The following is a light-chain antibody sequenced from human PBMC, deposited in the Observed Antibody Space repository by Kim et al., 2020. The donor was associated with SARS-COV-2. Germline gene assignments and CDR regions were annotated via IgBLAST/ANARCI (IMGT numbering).Light chain of an antibody. V-gene: IGKV3-20*01. CDR1: PSMDGTT. CDR2: GAS. CDR3: KQDGYAPRT. J-gene: IGKJ1*01. Sequence: SPGDRVPLSSGASPSMDGTTLAWNQQRPGQAPRRLINGASSRATGIPDRFRGTGAGTHFTRTISRLEPEDTVVYFGKQDGYAPRTLGQGTKVEI.